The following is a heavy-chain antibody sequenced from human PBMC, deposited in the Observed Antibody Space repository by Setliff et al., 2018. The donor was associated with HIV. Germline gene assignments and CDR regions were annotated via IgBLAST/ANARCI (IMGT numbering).Heavy chain of an antibody. CDR2: INPKSGDT. D-gene: IGHD5-12*01. Sequence: VASVKVSCKASGYTFTYLFIHWVRLAPGRGLEWMGVINPKSGDTNYAQKFQGRVTMTRDTSISTAYMELDGLGSDDTAVYYCVRDPRFSGYAQAFDFWGQGSLVTVSS. CDR1: GYTFTYLF. CDR3: VRDPRFSGYAQAFDF. J-gene: IGHJ4*02. V-gene: IGHV1-2*02.